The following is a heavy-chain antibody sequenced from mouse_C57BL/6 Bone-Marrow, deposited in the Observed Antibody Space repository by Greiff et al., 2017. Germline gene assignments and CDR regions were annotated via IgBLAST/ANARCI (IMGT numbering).Heavy chain of an antibody. CDR2: INPNSGST. D-gene: IGHD1-1*01. J-gene: IGHJ4*01. CDR1: GYTFTSYW. Sequence: QVQLQQPGAELVKPGASVKLSCKASGYTFTSYWMHWVKQRPGQGLEWIGMINPNSGSTKYNEKFKSKATLTVDKASSTAYMQLSSLTSEDSAVYYCACAIYYYGSSVAMGFWGQGTSVTVSS. V-gene: IGHV1-64*01. CDR3: ACAIYYYGSSVAMGF.